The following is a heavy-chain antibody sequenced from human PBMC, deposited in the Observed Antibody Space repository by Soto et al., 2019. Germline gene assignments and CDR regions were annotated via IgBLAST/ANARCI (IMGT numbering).Heavy chain of an antibody. D-gene: IGHD3-10*01. CDR1: GVSFNNNG. J-gene: IGHJ6*02. Sequence: QVQLVQSGAEVKKPGSSVKGSCKNSGVSFNNNGIGWVRQAPGHGLEWMGGVSPPFRTSNYARKFHGRISITADPSTGTVNMELSSLTSEDTAQYYCARVLYYGSGSYSPYGMDVWGQGTTVTVSS. CDR3: ARVLYYGSGSYSPYGMDV. V-gene: IGHV1-69*01. CDR2: VSPPFRTS.